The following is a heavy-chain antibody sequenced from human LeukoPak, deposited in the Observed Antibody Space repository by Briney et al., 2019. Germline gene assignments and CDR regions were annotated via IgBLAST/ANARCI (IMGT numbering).Heavy chain of an antibody. CDR2: ISSSSSYI. CDR3: ARVRAAAGYDAFDI. V-gene: IGHV3-21*06. Sequence: GRSLRLSCAASGFTFSSYTVNWVRQAPGKGLEWDSSISSSSSYIYYADSVKGRFTISRDNAKNSLYLQMNILRAEDTAVYYCARVRAAAGYDAFDIWGQGTMVTVSS. D-gene: IGHD6-13*01. J-gene: IGHJ3*02. CDR1: GFTFSSYT.